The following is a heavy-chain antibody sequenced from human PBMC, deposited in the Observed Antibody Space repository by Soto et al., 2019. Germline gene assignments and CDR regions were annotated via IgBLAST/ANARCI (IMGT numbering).Heavy chain of an antibody. D-gene: IGHD3-10*01. CDR2: IDKVGTDS. CDR1: EFSFSGRS. Sequence: EVQLVESGGGLVQPGGSLRLSCAASEFSFSGRSVHWVRQAPGKGLVWVSGIDKVGTDSTFADSVKGRFTSSRDNAKNTVYLEMNSLIVEDTAVYYCARGWFGPDVWGKGTTVTVSS. J-gene: IGHJ6*03. V-gene: IGHV3-74*01. CDR3: ARGWFGPDV.